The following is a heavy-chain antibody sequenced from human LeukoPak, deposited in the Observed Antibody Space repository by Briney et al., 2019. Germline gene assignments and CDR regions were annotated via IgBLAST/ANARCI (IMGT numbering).Heavy chain of an antibody. Sequence: GGSLRLSCAASGFTFSSYAMNWARQAPGKGLEWVSAISGSGASTYYADSVKGRFTISRDNSKNTLYLQMNSLRAEDTAIYYCAKAALRYQLLSSLDYWGQGTLVAVSS. D-gene: IGHD2-2*01. CDR2: ISGSGAST. V-gene: IGHV3-23*01. CDR3: AKAALRYQLLSSLDY. CDR1: GFTFSSYA. J-gene: IGHJ4*02.